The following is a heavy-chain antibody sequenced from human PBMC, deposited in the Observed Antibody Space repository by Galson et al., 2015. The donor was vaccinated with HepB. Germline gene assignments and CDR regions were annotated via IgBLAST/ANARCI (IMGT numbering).Heavy chain of an antibody. CDR3: AKDKGYSDAFDI. Sequence: SLRLSCAASGFTFSSYAMSWVRQAPGEGLEWVSAISGSGGSTYYADSVKGRFTISRDNSKNTLYLQMNSLRAEDTAVYYCAKDKGYSDAFDIWGQGTMVTVSS. CDR2: ISGSGGST. J-gene: IGHJ3*02. CDR1: GFTFSSYA. V-gene: IGHV3-23*01. D-gene: IGHD5-18*01.